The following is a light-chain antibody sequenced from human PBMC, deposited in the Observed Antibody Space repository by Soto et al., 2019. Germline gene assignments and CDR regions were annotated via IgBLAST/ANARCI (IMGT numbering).Light chain of an antibody. Sequence: QSVLTQTASVSGSPGQSITISCTGTSSDIGRYNHVSWYQHHPDKAPKVMIYDVSNRPSGVSNRFSGSKSGNTASLTISGLQAEDEADYYCSSFTSTSTYVFGTGTKLTVL. J-gene: IGLJ1*01. CDR3: SSFTSTSTYV. CDR2: DVS. CDR1: SSDIGRYNH. V-gene: IGLV2-14*03.